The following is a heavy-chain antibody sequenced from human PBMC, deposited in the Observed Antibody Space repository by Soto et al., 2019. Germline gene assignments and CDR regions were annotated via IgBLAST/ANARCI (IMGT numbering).Heavy chain of an antibody. CDR1: GFTFIDYT. D-gene: IGHD5-18*01. J-gene: IGHJ6*02. CDR3: GRLRGYSFAAGMDV. V-gene: IGHV3-21*01. CDR2: ISGSGSYI. Sequence: EVQLVESGGGLVKPGGSLRLSCAASGFTFIDYTMNWVRQAPGKGLEWVSSISGSGSYIYYADSVKGRFTIARDNAKNSLYLQMSSLRVEDTAMFYCGRLRGYSFAAGMDVWGQGTTVTVSS.